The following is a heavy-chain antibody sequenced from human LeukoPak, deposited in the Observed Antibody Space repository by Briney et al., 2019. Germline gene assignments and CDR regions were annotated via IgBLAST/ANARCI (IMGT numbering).Heavy chain of an antibody. V-gene: IGHV4-38-2*02. J-gene: IGHJ4*02. CDR2: IYHSGST. CDR1: GYSISSGYY. D-gene: IGHD3-10*01. CDR3: AKGVAELDRGIFDY. Sequence: SETLSLTCTVSGYSISSGYYWGWIRQPPGKGLEWIGSIYHSGSTYYNPSLKSRVTISVDTSKNQFSLKLSSVTAADTAVYYCAKGVAELDRGIFDYWGQGTLVTVSS.